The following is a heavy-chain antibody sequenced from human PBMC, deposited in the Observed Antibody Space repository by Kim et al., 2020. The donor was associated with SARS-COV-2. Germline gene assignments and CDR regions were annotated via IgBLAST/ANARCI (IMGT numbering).Heavy chain of an antibody. CDR3: ARGGYSSSSLGSWFDP. J-gene: IGHJ5*02. D-gene: IGHD6-6*01. V-gene: IGHV1-69*01. Sequence: KIPGRVTITPDESTSTAYMELSSLRSEDTAVYYCARGGYSSSSLGSWFDPWGQGTLVTVSS.